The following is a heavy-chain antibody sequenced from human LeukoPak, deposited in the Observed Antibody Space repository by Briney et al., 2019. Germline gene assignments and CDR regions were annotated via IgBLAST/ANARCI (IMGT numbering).Heavy chain of an antibody. V-gene: IGHV1-8*01. D-gene: IGHD2-15*01. CDR2: MNLNSGNT. CDR1: GYTFTSYD. CDR3: ARGRYCSGGSCYSKGGEWLNYYYYYMDV. J-gene: IGHJ6*03. Sequence: ASVKLSCKASGYTFTSYDINGVRQATGQGLEWGGWMNLNSGNTGYAQKFQVRVTMTRNTPISRAYMGLRPLRPEDTAVYYCARGRYCSGGSCYSKGGEWLNYYYYYMDVWGKGTTVTVSS.